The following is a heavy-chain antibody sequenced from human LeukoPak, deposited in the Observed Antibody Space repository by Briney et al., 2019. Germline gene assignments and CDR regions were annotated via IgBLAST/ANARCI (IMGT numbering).Heavy chain of an antibody. D-gene: IGHD2-15*01. CDR3: ARVACSVGSCYFDY. CDR2: IISDGSST. CDR1: GFTFSRYW. Sequence: GGSLRLTCAAFGFTFSRYWMHWVRQTPGKGLVWVSRIISDGSSTSYADSVKGRFPISRDNAKNTLDLQMSSLRAEDTAVYYYARVACSVGSCYFDYGAKETRVTVSS. J-gene: IGHJ4*02. V-gene: IGHV3-74*01.